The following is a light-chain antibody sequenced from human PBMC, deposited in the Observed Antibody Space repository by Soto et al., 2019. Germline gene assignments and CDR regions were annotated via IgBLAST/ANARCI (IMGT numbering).Light chain of an antibody. V-gene: IGKV3-20*01. J-gene: IGKJ1*01. CDR1: QTVRSNY. Sequence: EFVLTQSPGTLSLSPGERATLSCRASQTVRSNYLAWYQQKPGQAPRLLIYDASSRATGIPDRFSGSGSGTDFTLTISRLEPEDFAVYYCQQYGSSPRTFGQGTKVDIK. CDR3: QQYGSSPRT. CDR2: DAS.